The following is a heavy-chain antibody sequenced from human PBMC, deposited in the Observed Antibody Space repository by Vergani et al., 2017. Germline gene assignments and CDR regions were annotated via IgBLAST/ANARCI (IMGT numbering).Heavy chain of an antibody. CDR1: GGSISSYY. J-gene: IGHJ3*02. D-gene: IGHD3-10*01. CDR3: ARVMVRGVIITFFDAFDI. V-gene: IGHV4-4*07. CDR2: IYTSGST. Sequence: QVQLQESGPGLVKPSETLSLTCTVSGGSISSYYWSWIRQPAGKGLEWIGRIYTSGSTNYHPSLKSRVTMSVDTSKNQFSLKLSSVTAADTAVYYCARVMVRGVIITFFDAFDIWGQGTMVTVSS.